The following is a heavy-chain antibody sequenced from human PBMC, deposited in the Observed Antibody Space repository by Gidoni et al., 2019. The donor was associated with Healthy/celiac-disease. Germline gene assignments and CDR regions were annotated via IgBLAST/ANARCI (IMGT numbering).Heavy chain of an antibody. V-gene: IGHV3-23*01. CDR1: GFTFSSYA. Sequence: EVQLLESGGGLVQPGGSLRLSCAASGFTFSSYAMSWVRQAPGKGLEWVSAISGSGGSTYYADSVKGRFTISRDNSKNTLYLQMNSLRAEDTAVYYCAKAHYYDSSGYRGDAFDIWGQGTMVTVSS. CDR2: ISGSGGST. J-gene: IGHJ3*02. D-gene: IGHD3-22*01. CDR3: AKAHYYDSSGYRGDAFDI.